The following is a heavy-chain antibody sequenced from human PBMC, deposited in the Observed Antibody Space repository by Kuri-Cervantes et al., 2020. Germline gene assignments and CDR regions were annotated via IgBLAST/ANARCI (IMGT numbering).Heavy chain of an antibody. D-gene: IGHD3-9*01. J-gene: IGHJ6*03. V-gene: IGHV1-24*01. Sequence: ASVKVSCKVSGYTLTDLSMHWVRQAPGKGLEWMGRFDPEDGETIYAQKFQGRVTITADKSTSTAYMELSSLRSEDTAVYYCAREALRYFDWLSDQRNYYMDVWGKGTTVTVSS. CDR2: FDPEDGET. CDR3: AREALRYFDWLSDQRNYYMDV. CDR1: GYTLTDLS.